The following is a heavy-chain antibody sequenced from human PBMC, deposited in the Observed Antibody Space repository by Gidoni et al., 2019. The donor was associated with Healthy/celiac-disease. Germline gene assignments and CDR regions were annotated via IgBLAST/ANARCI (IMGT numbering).Heavy chain of an antibody. Sequence: QITLKESGPTLVKPTQTLTLTCTFSGFSLSTRGVGVGWIRQPPGKALEWLALIYWYNDKIYSHSLKSRLTITKDTSKNQLVLTITNIDSVDTATDYCAHSPPLYGDYLIVGWFDLWGQGTLVTVSS. J-gene: IGHJ5*02. V-gene: IGHV2-5*01. CDR2: IYWYNDK. CDR1: GFSLSTRGVG. D-gene: IGHD4-17*01. CDR3: AHSPPLYGDYLIVGWFDL.